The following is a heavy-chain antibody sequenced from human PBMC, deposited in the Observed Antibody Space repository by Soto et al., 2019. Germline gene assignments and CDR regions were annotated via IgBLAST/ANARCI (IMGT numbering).Heavy chain of an antibody. V-gene: IGHV4-39*07. CDR3: ARETYYYGSGSSTKKYYYYYYMDV. J-gene: IGHJ6*03. CDR2: IYHSGST. CDR1: GGSISSSDYY. Sequence: PSETLSLTCTVSGGSISSSDYYWCCLRQPPGKGLEWIGYIYHSGSTNYNPSLKSRVTISVDKSKSQFSLKLSSVTAADTAVYYCARETYYYGSGSSTKKYYYYYYMDVWGKGTTVTVSS. D-gene: IGHD3-10*01.